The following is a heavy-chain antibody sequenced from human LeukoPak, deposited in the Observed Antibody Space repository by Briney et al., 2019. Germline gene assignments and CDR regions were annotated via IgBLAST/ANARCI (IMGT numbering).Heavy chain of an antibody. Sequence: GSLRLSCAASGFTFSSYSMNWVRQPPGKGLEWIGEINHSGSTNYNPSLKSRVTISVDTSKNQFSLKLSSVTAADTAVYYCARSRGSSWIDYWGQGTLVTVSS. CDR2: INHSGST. D-gene: IGHD6-13*01. CDR1: GFTFSSYS. CDR3: ARSRGSSWIDY. V-gene: IGHV4-34*01. J-gene: IGHJ4*02.